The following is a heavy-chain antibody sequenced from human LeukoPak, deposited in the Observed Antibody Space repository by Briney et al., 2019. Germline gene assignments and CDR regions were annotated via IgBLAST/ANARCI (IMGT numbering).Heavy chain of an antibody. J-gene: IGHJ4*02. CDR1: GGSISSYY. CDR3: ATWIFGESSGYFDY. D-gene: IGHD3-10*01. V-gene: IGHV4-34*01. Sequence: SETLSLTCTVSGGSISSYYWSWICQPPGKGLEWIGEINHSGSTNYNPSLKSRVTISVDTSKNQFSLKLSSVTAADTAVYYCATWIFGESSGYFDYWGQGTLVTVSS. CDR2: INHSGST.